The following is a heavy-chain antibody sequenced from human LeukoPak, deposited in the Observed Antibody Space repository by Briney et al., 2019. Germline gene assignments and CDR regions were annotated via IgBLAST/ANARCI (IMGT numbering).Heavy chain of an antibody. J-gene: IGHJ4*02. D-gene: IGHD4-17*01. Sequence: SETLSLTCTVSGGSIGSSSYYWGWIRQPPGKGLEWIGSIYYSGSTYYNPSLKSRVTISVDTSKNQFSLKLSSVTAADTAVYYCARARTTVTTYFDYWGQGTLVTVSS. V-gene: IGHV4-39*01. CDR3: ARARTTVTTYFDY. CDR1: GGSIGSSSYY. CDR2: IYYSGST.